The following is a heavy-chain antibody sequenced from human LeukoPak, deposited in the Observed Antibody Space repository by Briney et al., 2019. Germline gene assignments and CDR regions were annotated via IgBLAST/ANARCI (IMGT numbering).Heavy chain of an antibody. D-gene: IGHD1-1*01. Sequence: GGSPRLSCAASGFTFSSYAMSWVRQAPGKGLEWVSAISGSGGSTYYADSVKGRFTISRDNSKNTLYLQMNSLRAEDTAVYYCAKSPLVLEPHYFDYWGQGTLVTVSP. CDR3: AKSPLVLEPHYFDY. V-gene: IGHV3-23*01. CDR1: GFTFSSYA. J-gene: IGHJ4*02. CDR2: ISGSGGST.